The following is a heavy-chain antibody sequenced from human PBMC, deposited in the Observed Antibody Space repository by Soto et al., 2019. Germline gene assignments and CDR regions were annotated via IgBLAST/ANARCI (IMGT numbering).Heavy chain of an antibody. V-gene: IGHV4-59*01. CDR1: GGPIGTYY. CDR2: TYYSGSS. CDR3: VRGAPQDL. Sequence: SETLSLTCTVSGGPIGTYYWSWIRQSPGKGLEWLGYTYYSGSSNYNPSLKSRITISVDTSKNLCFLKLISVTAADTAVYYCVRGAPQDLWGQGTLVTVSS. J-gene: IGHJ5*02.